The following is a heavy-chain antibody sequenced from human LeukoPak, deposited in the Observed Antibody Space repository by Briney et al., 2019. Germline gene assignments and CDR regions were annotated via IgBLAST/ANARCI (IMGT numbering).Heavy chain of an antibody. V-gene: IGHV3-11*01. Sequence: GGCLRLSCLASGFTFRDYYMTWIRQAPGKGLEWISFISSRGTTTDYADSVKGRFTISRDNANSSLFLQMNSLGAEDTAVYYCARDRGSNNYFDHWGQGTLVTVSS. J-gene: IGHJ4*02. CDR3: ARDRGSNNYFDH. D-gene: IGHD2-2*01. CDR1: GFTFRDYY. CDR2: ISSRGTTT.